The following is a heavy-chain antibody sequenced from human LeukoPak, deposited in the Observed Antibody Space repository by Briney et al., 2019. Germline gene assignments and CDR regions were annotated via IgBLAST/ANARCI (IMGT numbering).Heavy chain of an antibody. CDR1: GYTSTMYY. J-gene: IGHJ4*02. Sequence: ASVKVSCKASGYTSTMYYIHWVRQAPGQGLEWMGMINPNNGATTYAQRFQARVTVTRDMSTTTVYMDLRSLRSEDTAVYYCARGHYDFWSGYGALGYWGQGTLVTVSS. D-gene: IGHD3-3*01. CDR3: ARGHYDFWSGYGALGY. V-gene: IGHV1-46*01. CDR2: INPNNGAT.